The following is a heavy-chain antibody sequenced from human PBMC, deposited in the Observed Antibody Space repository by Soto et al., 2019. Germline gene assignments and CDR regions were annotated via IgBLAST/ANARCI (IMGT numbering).Heavy chain of an antibody. J-gene: IGHJ5*02. CDR3: ARDSGIVAAGRFSFDP. CDR2: ISYDGSNT. D-gene: IGHD6-13*01. V-gene: IGHV3-30*09. Sequence: SLRLSCAASGFTFSFYAIYWVRQAPGKGLEWVALISYDGSNTYYADSVKGRFAISRDNVKNSLFLQMNSLRAEDTAFYFCARDSGIVAAGRFSFDPRGQGTLVPVSS. CDR1: GFTFSFYA.